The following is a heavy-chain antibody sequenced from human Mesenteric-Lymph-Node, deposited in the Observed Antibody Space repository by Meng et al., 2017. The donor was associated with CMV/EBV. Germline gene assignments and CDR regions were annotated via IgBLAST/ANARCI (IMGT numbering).Heavy chain of an antibody. J-gene: IGHJ4*02. CDR2: INHSGST. CDR1: GGSFSGYY. D-gene: IGHD4-23*01. V-gene: IGHV4-34*01. Sequence: QGQIQQWGAGLLKPSETLSLTCAFYGGSFSGYYWSWIRQPPGKGLEWIGEINHSGSTNYNPSLKSRVTISVDTSKNQFSLKLSSVTAADTAVYYCARHQRWLKSEGGFNYWGQGTLVTVSS. CDR3: ARHQRWLKSEGGFNY.